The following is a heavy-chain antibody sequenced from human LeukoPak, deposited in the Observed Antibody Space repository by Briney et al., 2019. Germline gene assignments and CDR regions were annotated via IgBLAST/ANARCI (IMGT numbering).Heavy chain of an antibody. CDR2: INGDGTSI. V-gene: IGHV3-74*01. Sequence: PGGSLRLSCAVSGFTFSNYWMHWVRQAPGKGLVWVSRINGDGTSIRYADSVKGRFTISRDNAKNTLYLQMNSLRVEDTAVYYCAKDYVSGDGYWDFDYWGQGTLVTVSS. D-gene: IGHD5-24*01. CDR1: GFTFSNYW. J-gene: IGHJ4*02. CDR3: AKDYVSGDGYWDFDY.